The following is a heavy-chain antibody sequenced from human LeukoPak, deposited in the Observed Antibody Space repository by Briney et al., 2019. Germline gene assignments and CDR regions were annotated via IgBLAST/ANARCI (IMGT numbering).Heavy chain of an antibody. D-gene: IGHD1-1*01. J-gene: IGHJ4*02. CDR1: GFTFSSYA. V-gene: IGHV3-23*01. CDR2: LSGGGGST. CDR3: AKFARGTDY. Sequence: PGGSLRLSCAASGFTFSSYAMSWVRQSPGKGLEWVSGLSGGGGSTYYAHYTDSVKGRFTISRDNSKNTPYLQMNSLRAEDTAVYYCAKFARGTDYWGQGTLVTVSS.